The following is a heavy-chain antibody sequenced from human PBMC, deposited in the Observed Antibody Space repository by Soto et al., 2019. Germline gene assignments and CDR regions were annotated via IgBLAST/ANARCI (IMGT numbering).Heavy chain of an antibody. CDR3: ARDDRTSDISTYGMDV. CDR2: IWYDGSNK. J-gene: IGHJ6*02. Sequence: QVQLVESGGGVVQPGRSLRLSRAASGFTFSSYGMHWVRQAPGKGLEWVAVIWYDGSNKYYADSVKGRFTISRDNSKNTLYLQMTSLRAEDTAVYYCARDDRTSDISTYGMDVWGPGNTVTVSS. CDR1: GFTFSSYG. V-gene: IGHV3-33*01. D-gene: IGHD2-2*01.